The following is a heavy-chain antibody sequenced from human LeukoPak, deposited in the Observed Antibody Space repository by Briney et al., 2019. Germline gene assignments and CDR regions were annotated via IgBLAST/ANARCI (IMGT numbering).Heavy chain of an antibody. J-gene: IGHJ4*02. D-gene: IGHD3-3*01. CDR3: ARHVYDLWSPTGY. Sequence: SETLSLTCTVSGGSISSSSYYWGWIRQPPGKGLEWIGSIYYSGRTYYNPSLKSRVTISVDTSKNQFSLKLSSVTAADTAVYYCARHVYDLWSPTGYWGQGTPVTVSS. CDR1: GGSISSSSYY. V-gene: IGHV4-39*01. CDR2: IYYSGRT.